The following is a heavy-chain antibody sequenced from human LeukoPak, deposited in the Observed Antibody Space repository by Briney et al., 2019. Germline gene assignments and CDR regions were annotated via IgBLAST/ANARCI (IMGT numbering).Heavy chain of an antibody. CDR3: ATQRGYSYGYDGRAYYFDY. V-gene: IGHV1-24*01. J-gene: IGHJ4*02. D-gene: IGHD5-18*01. Sequence: ASVKVSCKVSGYTLTELSMHWVRDAPGKGLEWRGGFDPEDGETIYAQKFQGSVTMTEDTSTDPAYMELSSLRSEDTAVYYCATQRGYSYGYDGRAYYFDYWGQGTLVTVSS. CDR1: GYTLTELS. CDR2: FDPEDGET.